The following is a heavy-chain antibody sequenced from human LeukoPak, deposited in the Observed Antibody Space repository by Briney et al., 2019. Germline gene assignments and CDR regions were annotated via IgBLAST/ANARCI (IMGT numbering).Heavy chain of an antibody. D-gene: IGHD5-18*01. CDR3: ARLSWIQLWSIDY. CDR2: INHSGST. V-gene: IGHV4-34*01. J-gene: IGHJ4*02. Sequence: KASETLSLTCAVYGGSFSGYYWSWIRQPPGKGLEWIGEINHSGSTNYNPSLKSRVTISVDTSKNQFSLKLSSVTAADTAVYYCARLSWIQLWSIDYWGQGTLVTVPS. CDR1: GGSFSGYY.